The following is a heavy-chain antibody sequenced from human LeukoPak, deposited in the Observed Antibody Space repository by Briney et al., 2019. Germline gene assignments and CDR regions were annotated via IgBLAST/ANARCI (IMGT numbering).Heavy chain of an antibody. Sequence: ASVKVSCKASGYTFTSYGISWVRQAPGQGLERMGWISAYNGNTNYAQKLQGRVTMTTDTSTSTAYMELRSLRSDDTAVYYCARDVSSGGYYYYGMDVWGQGTTVTVSS. D-gene: IGHD6-19*01. CDR2: ISAYNGNT. J-gene: IGHJ6*02. V-gene: IGHV1-18*01. CDR3: ARDVSSGGYYYYGMDV. CDR1: GYTFTSYG.